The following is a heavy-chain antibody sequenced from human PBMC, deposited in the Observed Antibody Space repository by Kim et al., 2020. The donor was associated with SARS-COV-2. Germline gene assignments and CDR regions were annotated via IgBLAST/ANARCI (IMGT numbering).Heavy chain of an antibody. CDR3: ARQRGQYLAPLDY. CDR2: ISYSGNT. V-gene: IGHV4-59*08. Sequence: SETLSLTCTISGDSSSSSYWNWFRQPPGKGLEWRGYISYSGNTNYRPSLKSRVAISVDTSKSQVSLKVRSVTAADTAVYYCARQRGQYLAPLDYWGQG. D-gene: IGHD3-10*01. CDR1: GDSSSSSY. J-gene: IGHJ4*01.